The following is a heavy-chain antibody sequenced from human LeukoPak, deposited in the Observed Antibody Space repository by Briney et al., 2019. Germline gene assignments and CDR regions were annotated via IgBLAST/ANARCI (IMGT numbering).Heavy chain of an antibody. CDR2: IGDSGGST. CDR1: GFTFSSYT. D-gene: IGHD3-22*01. Sequence: GGSLRLSCAASGFTFSSYTMSWVRQAPGKGLEWVSGIGDSGGSTYYADSVKGRFTISRDNSKNTLYLQMNSLRAEDTAVYYCAKASDSRGYYFFDYWGQGTLVTVSS. V-gene: IGHV3-23*01. J-gene: IGHJ4*02. CDR3: AKASDSRGYYFFDY.